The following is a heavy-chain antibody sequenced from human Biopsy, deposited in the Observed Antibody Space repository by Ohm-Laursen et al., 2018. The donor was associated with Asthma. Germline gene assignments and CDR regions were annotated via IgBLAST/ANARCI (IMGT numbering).Heavy chain of an antibody. V-gene: IGHV5-51*01. CDR1: GYIFTSYW. J-gene: IGHJ4*02. CDR3: ARLAYGSGSFFDF. Sequence: ESLKISCKASGYIFTSYWIGWVRQMPGKGLEWMGIIFPGDSDTIYSPSFQGQVTISADKSISTAYLQWSSLKAPDTAIYYWARLAYGSGSFFDFWGQGTLVTVAS. D-gene: IGHD3-10*01. CDR2: IFPGDSDT.